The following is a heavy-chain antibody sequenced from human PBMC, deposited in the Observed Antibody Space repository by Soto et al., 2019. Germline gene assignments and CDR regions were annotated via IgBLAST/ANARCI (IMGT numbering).Heavy chain of an antibody. CDR1: GFTFTDYD. J-gene: IGHJ5*02. V-gene: IGHV3-11*01. Sequence: QVQLVESGGGLVKPGGSLRLACATSGFTFTDYDMSWIRQAPGKGLEWGSYISYSGTTIYYADSVRGRFAISRDNAEKSLYLHMNSLRAEDTAVYYCTRPCRYCNGGGPGNWFDPWGQGTLVTVSS. CDR2: ISYSGTTI. CDR3: TRPCRYCNGGGPGNWFDP. D-gene: IGHD2-8*02.